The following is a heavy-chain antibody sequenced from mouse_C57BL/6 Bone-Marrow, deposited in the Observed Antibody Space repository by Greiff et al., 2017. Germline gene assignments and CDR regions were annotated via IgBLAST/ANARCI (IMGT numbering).Heavy chain of an antibody. CDR1: GFTFSSYG. V-gene: IGHV5-6*01. CDR2: ISSGGSYT. CDR3: AKHYYGSSRYWSFDV. D-gene: IGHD1-1*01. Sequence: EVKLLESGGDLVKPGGSLKLSCAASGFTFSSYGMSLVRQTPDKRLEWVATISSGGSYTYYPDSVKGRFTISRDNAKNTLYLQLSSLKSEYTAMYYCAKHYYGSSRYWSFDVWGTGTTVTVSS. J-gene: IGHJ1*03.